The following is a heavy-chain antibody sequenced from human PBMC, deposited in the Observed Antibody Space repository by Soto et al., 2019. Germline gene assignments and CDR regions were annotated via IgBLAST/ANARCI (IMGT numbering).Heavy chain of an antibody. CDR2: IKQDGSEK. CDR3: ARDESYYYGVDV. CDR1: GFTFRRYW. V-gene: IGHV3-7*01. J-gene: IGHJ6*02. Sequence: EVQLVASGGGLVQPGGSLRLSCAGSGFTFRRYWMSWVRQAPGKGLEWVANIKQDGSEKYYVDSVKGRFTISRDNAKNSLYLQMNSLRAEDTAVYYCARDESYYYGVDVWGQGTTVTVSS.